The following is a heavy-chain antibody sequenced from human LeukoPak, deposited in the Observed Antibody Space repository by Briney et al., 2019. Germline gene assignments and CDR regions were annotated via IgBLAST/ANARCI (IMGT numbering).Heavy chain of an antibody. CDR3: ARRYYYDSSGYQYYFDY. CDR2: IYYSGST. D-gene: IGHD3-22*01. V-gene: IGHV4-30-4*01. CDR1: GGSISSGDYY. Sequence: SQTLSLTCTVPGGSISSGDYYWSWIRQPPGKGLEWIGYIYYSGSTYYNPSLKSRVTISVDTSKNQFSLKLSSVTAADTAVYYCARRYYYDSSGYQYYFDYWGQGTLVTVSS. J-gene: IGHJ4*02.